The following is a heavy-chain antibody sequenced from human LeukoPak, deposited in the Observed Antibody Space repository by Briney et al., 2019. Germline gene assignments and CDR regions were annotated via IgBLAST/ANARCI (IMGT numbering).Heavy chain of an antibody. D-gene: IGHD6-19*01. Sequence: GGSLRLSCAASGFTFSSYWMSWVRQAPGKGLEWVANIKQDGSEKYYVDSVKGRFTTSRDNAKNSLYLQMNSLRAEDTAVYYCARGRLYSSGWYAFDIWGQGTMVTVSS. CDR1: GFTFSSYW. J-gene: IGHJ3*02. V-gene: IGHV3-7*01. CDR3: ARGRLYSSGWYAFDI. CDR2: IKQDGSEK.